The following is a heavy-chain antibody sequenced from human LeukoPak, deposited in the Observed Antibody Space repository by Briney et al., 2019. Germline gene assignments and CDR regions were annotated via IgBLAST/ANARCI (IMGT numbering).Heavy chain of an antibody. CDR3: AKDDILTGYSLDY. D-gene: IGHD3-9*01. J-gene: IGHJ4*02. CDR2: IRNDGSNK. V-gene: IGHV3-30*02. Sequence: GGSLRLSCAASGFTFSGYGMHWVRQAPGKGLEWVAFIRNDGSNKYYAGSMKGRFTISRDNSKNTLYLQINSLRTEDTAIYYCAKDDILTGYSLDYWGQGTLVTVSS. CDR1: GFTFSGYG.